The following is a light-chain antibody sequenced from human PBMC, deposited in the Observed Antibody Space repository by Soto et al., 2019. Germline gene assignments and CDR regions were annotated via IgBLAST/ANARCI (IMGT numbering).Light chain of an antibody. Sequence: QSALTQPRSVSGSPGQSVAISCTGTSSYVGAYNYVSWYQQHPGKAPKLMIYDVDQRPSGVPDRFSGSKSGNTASLTISGLQAEDEADYYCCSYADTYVELGGGTKLTVL. J-gene: IGLJ2*01. V-gene: IGLV2-11*01. CDR1: SSYVGAYNY. CDR2: DVD. CDR3: CSYADTYVE.